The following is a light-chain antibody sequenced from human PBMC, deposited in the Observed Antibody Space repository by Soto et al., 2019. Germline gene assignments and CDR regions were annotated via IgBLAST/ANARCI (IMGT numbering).Light chain of an antibody. Sequence: DIQMTQSPSSLSSSVLDTFTITCRASQGIRSDLGWYQQKPGKAPKRLIYAASSLQSGVPSRFSGSGSGTEFTLTISSLQPEDFATYYCLQHNDFPWTFGQGTKVDIK. CDR2: AAS. CDR3: LQHNDFPWT. J-gene: IGKJ1*01. CDR1: QGIRSD. V-gene: IGKV1-17*01.